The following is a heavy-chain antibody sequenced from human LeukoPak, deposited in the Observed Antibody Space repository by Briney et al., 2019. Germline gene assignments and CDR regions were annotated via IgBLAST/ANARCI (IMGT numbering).Heavy chain of an antibody. V-gene: IGHV3-21*01. Sequence: GGSLRLYCAASGFTFSSYSMTWVRQAPGKGLEWVSSISGSSAYKYYADSVKGRFTISRDNAKNSLYLQMDSLRAEDTAVYYCARYKNGGYFDYWGQGTLVTVSS. CDR2: ISGSSAYK. D-gene: IGHD2-8*01. CDR3: ARYKNGGYFDY. J-gene: IGHJ4*02. CDR1: GFTFSSYS.